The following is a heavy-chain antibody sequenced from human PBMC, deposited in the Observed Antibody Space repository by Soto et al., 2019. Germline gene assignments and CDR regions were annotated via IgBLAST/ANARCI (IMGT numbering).Heavy chain of an antibody. D-gene: IGHD2-21*02. CDR3: ARSSPVVTAP. CDR2: IYYSGST. V-gene: IGHV4-31*03. Sequence: SETLSLTCTVSGGSISSGGYYWSWIRQHPGKGLEWIGYIYYSGSTYYNPSLKSRITISVDTSKNQFSLKLSSVTAADTAVYYCARSSPVVTAPWGQGTLVTV. J-gene: IGHJ5*02. CDR1: GGSISSGGYY.